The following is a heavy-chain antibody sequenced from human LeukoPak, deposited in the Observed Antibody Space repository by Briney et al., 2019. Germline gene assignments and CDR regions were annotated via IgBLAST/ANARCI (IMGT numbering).Heavy chain of an antibody. CDR2: IIPIFGTA. CDR3: ASALRDFWSGHSPDWYFDL. D-gene: IGHD3-3*01. CDR1: GGTFSSYA. Sequence: GASVKVSCKASGGTFSSYAISWVRQAPGQGLEWMGGIIPIFGTANYAQKFQGRVTITADESTSTAYMELSSLRSEDTAVYYCASALRDFWSGHSPDWYFDLWGRGTLVTVSS. V-gene: IGHV1-69*13. J-gene: IGHJ2*01.